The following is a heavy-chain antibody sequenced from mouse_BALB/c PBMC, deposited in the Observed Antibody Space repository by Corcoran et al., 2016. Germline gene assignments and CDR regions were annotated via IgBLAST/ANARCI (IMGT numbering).Heavy chain of an antibody. D-gene: IGHD2-4*01. Sequence: EVQLQQSGAELVKPGASVKLSCTASGFNIKDTYMHWVKQRPEQGLEWIGRIDPANGNTKYDPKFQGKATITADTSSNTAYLELSSLTSEDTAVYYCARDYDYAYWGQGTTLTVSS. CDR3: ARDYDYAY. CDR1: GFNIKDTY. V-gene: IGHV14-3*02. J-gene: IGHJ2*01. CDR2: IDPANGNT.